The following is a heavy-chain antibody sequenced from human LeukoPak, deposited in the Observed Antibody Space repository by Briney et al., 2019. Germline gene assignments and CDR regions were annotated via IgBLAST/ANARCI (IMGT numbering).Heavy chain of an antibody. J-gene: IGHJ5*02. CDR3: ARRRSDSGSYSTP. CDR1: GYTFTSYG. CDR2: ISGYNGNT. V-gene: IGHV1-18*01. D-gene: IGHD1-26*01. Sequence: GASVKVSCKASGYTFTSYGISWVRQAPGQGLEWMGWISGYNGNTNYAQKFQDRVTMTTDTSTTTAYMELRSLTSDDTAVYYCARRRSDSGSYSTPRGQGTLVTVSS.